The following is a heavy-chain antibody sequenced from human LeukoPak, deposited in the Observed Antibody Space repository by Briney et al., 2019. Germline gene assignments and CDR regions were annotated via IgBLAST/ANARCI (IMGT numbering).Heavy chain of an antibody. V-gene: IGHV4-61*02. J-gene: IGHJ3*02. CDR3: ARVLRGYYYDSSGYGDAFDI. Sequence: PSETLSLTCTVSGGSISSGSYYWSWIRQPAGKGLEWIGRIYTSGSTNYNPSLKSRVTISVDTSKNQFSLKLSSVTAADTAVYYCARVLRGYYYDSSGYGDAFDIWGQGTMVTVSS. CDR1: GGSISSGSYY. CDR2: IYTSGST. D-gene: IGHD3-22*01.